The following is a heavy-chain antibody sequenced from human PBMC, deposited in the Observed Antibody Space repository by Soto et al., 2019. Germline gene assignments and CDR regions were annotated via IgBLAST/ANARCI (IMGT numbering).Heavy chain of an antibody. V-gene: IGHV2-70*04. D-gene: IGHD1-26*01. J-gene: IGHJ3*02. CDR2: IDWDDDK. Sequence: SGPTLVNPTQTLTLTCTFSGFSPSTSGMRVSWIRQPPGKALEWLTRIDWDDDKFYSTSLKTRLTISKDTSKNQVVLTMTNMDPVDTATYYCARILEGVDAFDIWGQGTMVTV. CDR3: ARILEGVDAFDI. CDR1: GFSPSTSGMR.